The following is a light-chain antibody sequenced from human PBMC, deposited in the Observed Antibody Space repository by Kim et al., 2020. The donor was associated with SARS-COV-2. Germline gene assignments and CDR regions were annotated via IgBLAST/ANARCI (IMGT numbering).Light chain of an antibody. CDR2: EVN. V-gene: IGLV2-8*01. J-gene: IGLJ3*02. CDR3: SSFAGNKKV. CDR1: SSDVGAYNF. Sequence: PGQSVTSSCTGTSSDVGAYNFVSWYQQYPGKAPRLIIYEVNRRPSGVPDRFSGSKSGNTASLTVSGLQAEDEADYYCSSFAGNKKVFGGGTQLTVL.